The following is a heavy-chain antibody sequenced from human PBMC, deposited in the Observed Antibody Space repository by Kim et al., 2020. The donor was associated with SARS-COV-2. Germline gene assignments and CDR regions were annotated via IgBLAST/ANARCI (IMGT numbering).Heavy chain of an antibody. D-gene: IGHD3-10*01. Sequence: KSRVTISVDTSKNQFSLKLSSVTAADTAVYYCARSPYGSEYYYYYGMDVWGQGTTVTVSS. CDR3: ARSPYGSEYYYYYGMDV. V-gene: IGHV4-59*01. J-gene: IGHJ6*02.